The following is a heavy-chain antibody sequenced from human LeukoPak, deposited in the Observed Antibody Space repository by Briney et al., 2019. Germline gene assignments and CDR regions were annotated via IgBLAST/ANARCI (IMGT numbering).Heavy chain of an antibody. CDR2: INPNSGGT. Sequence: ASVKVSCKASGYTFTGYYMHWVRQAPGQGLEWMGWINPNSGGTNYAQKFQSRVTMTRDTSISTAYMELSRLRSDDTAVYYCARVRYCSGGSCYLNWFDPWGQGTLVTVSS. V-gene: IGHV1-2*02. CDR3: ARVRYCSGGSCYLNWFDP. D-gene: IGHD2-15*01. CDR1: GYTFTGYY. J-gene: IGHJ5*02.